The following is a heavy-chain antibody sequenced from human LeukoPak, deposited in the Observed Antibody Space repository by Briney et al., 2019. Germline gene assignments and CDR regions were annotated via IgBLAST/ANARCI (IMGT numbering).Heavy chain of an antibody. CDR3: ARHVGWYRNNWFDP. J-gene: IGHJ5*02. Sequence: PGGSLRLSCAASGFTVSINYMSWVRQPPGKGLEWIGEIYHSGSTNYNPSLKSRVTISVDKSKNQFSLKLSSVTAADTAVYYCARHVGWYRNNWFDPWGQGTLVTVSS. D-gene: IGHD6-19*01. V-gene: IGHV4-4*02. CDR1: GFTVSINY. CDR2: IYHSGST.